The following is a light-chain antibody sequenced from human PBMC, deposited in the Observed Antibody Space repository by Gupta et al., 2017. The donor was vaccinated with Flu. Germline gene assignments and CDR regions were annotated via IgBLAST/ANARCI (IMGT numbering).Light chain of an antibody. V-gene: IGLV2-11*01. J-gene: IGLJ2*01. CDR3: CSFAGSYTVV. Sequence: QSPLPQPRSVSGAPGHSVSSSCTGTSSDIGYYDYVSWFQQTPGKAPQLIIYDVTMPSSGVPALFSGAKAGYTASLTISGLQAEDEDYYHCCSFAGSYTVVFGGGTKLTGL. CDR2: DVT. CDR1: SSDIGYYDY.